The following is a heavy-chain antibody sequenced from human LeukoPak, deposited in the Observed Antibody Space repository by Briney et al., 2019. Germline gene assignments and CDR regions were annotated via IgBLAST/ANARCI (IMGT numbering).Heavy chain of an antibody. J-gene: IGHJ4*02. CDR2: INPTGGST. D-gene: IGHD6-6*01. V-gene: IGHV1-46*01. Sequence: ASVKVSCKASGYTFPSYFMHWVRQAPGQGLEWMGIINPTGGSTTYTQKFQGRVTMTRDTSTSTVYMELSSLRSDDTAVYYCARTAARRFDYWGQGTLVTVSS. CDR1: GYTFPSYF. CDR3: ARTAARRFDY.